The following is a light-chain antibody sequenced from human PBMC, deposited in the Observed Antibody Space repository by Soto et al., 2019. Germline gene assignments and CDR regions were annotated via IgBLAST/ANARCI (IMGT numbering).Light chain of an antibody. V-gene: IGLV4-69*01. CDR2: LNSDGSH. CDR1: SGHSDYA. J-gene: IGLJ2*01. Sequence: QAVLTQSPSASASLGASVKLTCTLSSGHSDYAIAWHQQQPEKGPRYLMKLNSDGSHRKGGGIPDRFSGSSSGAERYLTISSLQSEDEADYYCQTWDTGIQVFGGGTQLTVL. CDR3: QTWDTGIQV.